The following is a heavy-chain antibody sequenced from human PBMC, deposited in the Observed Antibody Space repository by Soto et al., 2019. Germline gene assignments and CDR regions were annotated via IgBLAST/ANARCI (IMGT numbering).Heavy chain of an antibody. Sequence: PSGTLSLTCTVSGGSISSYYWSWIRQPPGKGLEWIGYIYYSGSTNYNPSLKSRVTISVDTSKNQFSLKLSSVTAADTAVYYCASGGSCYSRYCYFAYWGQGTLVTVSS. V-gene: IGHV4-59*01. CDR3: ASGGSCYSRYCYFAY. J-gene: IGHJ4*02. CDR1: GGSISSYY. CDR2: IYYSGST. D-gene: IGHD2-15*01.